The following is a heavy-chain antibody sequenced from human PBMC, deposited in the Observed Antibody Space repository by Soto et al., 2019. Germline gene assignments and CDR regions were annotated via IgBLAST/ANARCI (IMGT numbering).Heavy chain of an antibody. Sequence: KPSETLSLTCAVSGGSISSGGYSWSWIRQPPGKGLEWIGYIYHSGSTYYNPSLKSRVTISVDKSNNQFSLKLSSVTAADTAVYYCARGPSTNYYLDSWGQGTLVTVSS. D-gene: IGHD1-1*01. CDR1: GGSISSGGYS. J-gene: IGHJ4*02. CDR2: IYHSGST. V-gene: IGHV4-30-2*01. CDR3: ARGPSTNYYLDS.